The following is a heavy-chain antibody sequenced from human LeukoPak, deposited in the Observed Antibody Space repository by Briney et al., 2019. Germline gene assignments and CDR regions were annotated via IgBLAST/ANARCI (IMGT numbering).Heavy chain of an antibody. CDR2: IAYDESYK. D-gene: IGHD3-10*01. CDR1: GFTFSSYA. J-gene: IGHJ5*02. V-gene: IGHV3-30-3*01. Sequence: PGGSLRLSCAASGFTFSSYAMHWVRQAPGKGLEWVAVIAYDESYKYHADSVKGRFTISRDNSRNTLYLQMNSLRAEDTAVYYCARGISMVRGVIPSYNWFDPWGQGTLVTVAS. CDR3: ARGISMVRGVIPSYNWFDP.